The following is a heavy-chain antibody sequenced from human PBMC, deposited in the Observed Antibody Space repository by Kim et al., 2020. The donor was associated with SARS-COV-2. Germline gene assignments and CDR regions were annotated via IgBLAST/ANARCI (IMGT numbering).Heavy chain of an antibody. CDR3: AREPRAPEVWSGYYEPGYYYGMDV. CDR1: GFTFSSYS. D-gene: IGHD3-3*01. Sequence: GGSLRLSCAASGFTFSSYSMNWVRQAPGKGLEWVSYISSSSSTIYYADSVKGRFTISRDNAKNSLYLQMNSLRAEDTAVYYCAREPRAPEVWSGYYEPGYYYGMDVWGQGTTVTVSS. V-gene: IGHV3-48*04. J-gene: IGHJ6*02. CDR2: ISSSSSTI.